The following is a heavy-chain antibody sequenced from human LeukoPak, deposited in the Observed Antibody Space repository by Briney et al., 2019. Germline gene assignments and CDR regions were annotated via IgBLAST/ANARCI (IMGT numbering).Heavy chain of an antibody. J-gene: IGHJ4*02. CDR2: INSDGGTT. CDR1: GFSISSWW. D-gene: IGHD3-10*01. Sequence: GGSLRLSCSASGFSISSWWMHWVRQAPGKGLVWVSGINSDGGTTTYADSVKGRFTISRDNAKNTLYLQMNNLRAEDTAIYYCATDSYVSGSYYRLFYWGQGTLVTVSS. CDR3: ATDSYVSGSYYRLFY. V-gene: IGHV3-74*01.